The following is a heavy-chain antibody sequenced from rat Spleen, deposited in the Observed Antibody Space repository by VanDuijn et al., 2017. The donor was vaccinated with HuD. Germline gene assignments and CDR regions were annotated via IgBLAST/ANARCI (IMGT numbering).Heavy chain of an antibody. Sequence: QVQLKESGPGLVQPSQTLSLTCTVSGFSLISNTIHWVRQPPGKGLEWMGGIWGDGSTDYNSALESRLSISRDTSKSQVFLKMNSLQTEDIATYYCVRDRHYYPYVMDAWGQGASVTVSS. CDR1: GFSLISNT. V-gene: IGHV2-1*01. CDR3: VRDRHYYPYVMDA. J-gene: IGHJ4*01. D-gene: IGHD1-6*01. CDR2: IWGDGST.